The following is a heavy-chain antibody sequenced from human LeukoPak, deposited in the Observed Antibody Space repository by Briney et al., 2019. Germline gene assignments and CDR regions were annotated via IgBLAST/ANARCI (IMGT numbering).Heavy chain of an antibody. J-gene: IGHJ4*02. D-gene: IGHD2-15*01. CDR3: ASEGYCSGGSCYSDY. CDR1: GYTFTSYG. Sequence: GASVKVSCKASGYTFTSYGISWVRQAPGQGLEWMGWISAYNGNTNYAQKLQGRVTMTTDTSTSTAYMELRSLRPDDTAVYYCASEGYCSGGSCYSDYWGQGTLVTVSS. V-gene: IGHV1-18*04. CDR2: ISAYNGNT.